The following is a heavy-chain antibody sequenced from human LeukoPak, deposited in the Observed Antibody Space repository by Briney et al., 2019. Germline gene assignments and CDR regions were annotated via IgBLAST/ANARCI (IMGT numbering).Heavy chain of an antibody. V-gene: IGHV3-23*01. J-gene: IGHJ4*02. CDR2: ITGGAT. D-gene: IGHD4-17*01. Sequence: GGSLRLSCSASEFTFSNYAMNWVRQAPGKGLEWVSAITGGATLYAESLKGRFTIPRDNSNNILYLQMNNLRAEDTAVYYCAKLYGDYGAYWGQGALVTVSS. CDR1: EFTFSNYA. CDR3: AKLYGDYGAY.